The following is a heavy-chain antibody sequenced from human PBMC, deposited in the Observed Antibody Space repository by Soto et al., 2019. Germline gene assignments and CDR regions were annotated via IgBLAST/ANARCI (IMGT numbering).Heavy chain of an antibody. CDR3: ARGSIAARRDAFDI. CDR2: MNPNSGNT. D-gene: IGHD6-6*01. J-gene: IGHJ3*02. CDR1: GYTFTSYD. V-gene: IGHV1-8*01. Sequence: QVQLVQSGAEVKKPGASVKVSCKASGYTFTSYDINWVRQATGQGLEWMGWMNPNSGNTGYAQKFQGRVTRTRNTSIGTAYMELSSLRSEDTAVYYCARGSIAARRDAFDIWGQGTMVTVSS.